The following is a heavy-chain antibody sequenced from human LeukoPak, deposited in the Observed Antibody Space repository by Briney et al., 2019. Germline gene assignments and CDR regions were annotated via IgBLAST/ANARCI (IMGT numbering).Heavy chain of an antibody. Sequence: GRSLRLSCAASGFTFSSYAMHWVRQAPGKGLEWVAVISYDGSNKYYADSVKGRFTISRDNSKNTLYLQMNSLRAEDTAVYYCARGGAASKSFDYWGQGTLVTVSS. CDR3: ARGGAASKSFDY. J-gene: IGHJ4*02. CDR2: ISYDGSNK. CDR1: GFTFSSYA. V-gene: IGHV3-30-3*01. D-gene: IGHD4-11*01.